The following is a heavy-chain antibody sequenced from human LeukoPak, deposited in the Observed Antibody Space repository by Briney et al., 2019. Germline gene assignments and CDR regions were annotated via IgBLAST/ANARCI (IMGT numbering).Heavy chain of an antibody. V-gene: IGHV2-70*11. J-gene: IGHJ2*01. D-gene: IGHD3-10*01. CDR1: GFSLSTSGMC. CDR2: IDWDDDK. Sequence: ESGSTLVNPTQTLTLTCTFSGFSLSTSGMCVSWIRQPPGKALEWLARIDWDDDKYYSTSLKTRLTISKDTSKNQVVLTMTNMDPVDTATYYCARNLWFGELSPYWYFDLWGRGTLVTVSS. CDR3: ARNLWFGELSPYWYFDL.